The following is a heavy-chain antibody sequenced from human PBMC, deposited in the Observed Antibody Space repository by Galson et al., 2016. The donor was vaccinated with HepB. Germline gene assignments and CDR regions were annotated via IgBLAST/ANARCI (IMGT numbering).Heavy chain of an antibody. CDR2: IRSKANSFAT. CDR3: TGSLKPYCSGKNCHTDYYYYGMDV. V-gene: IGHV3-73*01. D-gene: IGHD2-15*01. CDR1: GFTFSGSS. Sequence: SLRLSCAASGFTFSGSSMHWVRQASGKGLEWVGHIRSKANSFATAYTASVKGRFTISRDDSKNTAYPQMSSLKTEDTAIYYCTGSLKPYCSGKNCHTDYYYYGMDVWGQGTTVIVSS. J-gene: IGHJ6*02.